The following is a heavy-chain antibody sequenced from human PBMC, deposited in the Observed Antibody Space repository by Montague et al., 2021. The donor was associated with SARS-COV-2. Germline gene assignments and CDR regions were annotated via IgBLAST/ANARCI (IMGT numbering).Heavy chain of an antibody. CDR2: IFYDGIP. V-gene: IGHV4-39*01. D-gene: IGHD3-10*01. CDR1: GASISRAHYC. J-gene: IGHJ4*02. Sequence: SETLSLTCTVSGASISRAHYCWSWVRQTPGKGLEWIGYIFYDGIPRSNSSLNSRVTISVDTSKSQLSLRLSSVTAADTAVYYCARHTRGEGYPYCFDSWGQGTLVTVSS. CDR3: ARHTRGEGYPYCFDS.